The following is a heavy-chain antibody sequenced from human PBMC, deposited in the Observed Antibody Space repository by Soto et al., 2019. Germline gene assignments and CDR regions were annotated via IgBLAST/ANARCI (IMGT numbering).Heavy chain of an antibody. CDR2: IYYSGST. CDR1: GGSISSGGYY. CDR3: ARGPPDSPEVLTGYSYGPFGY. J-gene: IGHJ4*02. V-gene: IGHV4-31*03. Sequence: KSSETLSLTCTVSGGSISSGGYYWSWIRQHPGKGLEWIGYIYYSGSTYYNPSLKSRVTISVDTSKNQFSLKLSSVTAADTAVYYCARGPPDSPEVLTGYSYGPFGYWGQGTLVTVSS. D-gene: IGHD5-18*01.